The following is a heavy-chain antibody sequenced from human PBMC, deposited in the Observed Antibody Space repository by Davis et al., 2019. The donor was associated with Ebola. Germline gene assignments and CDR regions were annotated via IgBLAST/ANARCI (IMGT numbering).Heavy chain of an antibody. CDR2: IYHSGST. Sequence: SETLSLTCAVSGDSISSGGYSWSWIRQPPGKGLEWIGYIYHSGSTYYNPSLKSRVTISVDTSKNQFSLKLSSVTAADTAVYYCARVDYDFWSGYYGGNWFDPWGQGTLVTVSS. D-gene: IGHD3-3*01. J-gene: IGHJ5*02. V-gene: IGHV4-30-2*01. CDR3: ARVDYDFWSGYYGGNWFDP. CDR1: GDSISSGGYS.